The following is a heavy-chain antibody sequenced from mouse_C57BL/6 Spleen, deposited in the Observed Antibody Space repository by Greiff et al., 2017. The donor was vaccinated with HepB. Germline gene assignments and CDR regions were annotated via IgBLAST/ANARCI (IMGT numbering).Heavy chain of an antibody. J-gene: IGHJ3*01. Sequence: VMLVESGAELARPGASVKLSCKASGYTFTSYGISWVKQRTGQGLEWIGEIYPRSGNTYYNEKFKGKATLTADKSSSTAYMELRSLTSEDSAVYFCARAGGDSAWFAYWGQGTLVTVSA. V-gene: IGHV1-81*01. D-gene: IGHD2-13*01. CDR2: IYPRSGNT. CDR1: GYTFTSYG. CDR3: ARAGGDSAWFAY.